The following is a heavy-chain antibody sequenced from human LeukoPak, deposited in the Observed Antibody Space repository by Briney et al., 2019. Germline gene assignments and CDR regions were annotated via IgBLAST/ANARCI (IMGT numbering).Heavy chain of an antibody. J-gene: IGHJ4*02. V-gene: IGHV3-23*02. Sequence: RRSLRLSCAASGFTFSSYAINSVRQAPRKGLELVSAISGSGDSTYYEDSAKGRFTISRDNSKNTLYPQMNSLRAEDTAVYYCTRDAGTAVPYYFDYWGQGTLVTVSS. CDR2: ISGSGDST. CDR1: GFTFSSYA. D-gene: IGHD1-7*01. CDR3: TRDAGTAVPYYFDY.